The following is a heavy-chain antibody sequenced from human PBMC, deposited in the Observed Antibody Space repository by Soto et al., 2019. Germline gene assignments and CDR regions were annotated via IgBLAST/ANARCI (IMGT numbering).Heavy chain of an antibody. CDR2: MDHDGNT. J-gene: IGHJ4*02. D-gene: IGHD5-12*01. V-gene: IGHV4-38-2*02. CDR3: ARESYSGYHSYDY. CDR1: GYSVSRGCL. Sequence: PSETLSFTGAVSGYSVSRGCLWGWIRQPPGKGLDGSANMDHDGNTHHNPSLKSRVTMSVDTSKDQFCLKLNSVTAADTAVYCCARESYSGYHSYDYWAQG.